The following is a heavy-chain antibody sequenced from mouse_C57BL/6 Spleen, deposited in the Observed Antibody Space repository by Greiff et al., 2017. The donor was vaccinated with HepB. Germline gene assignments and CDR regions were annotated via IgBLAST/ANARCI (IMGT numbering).Heavy chain of an antibody. CDR1: GYTFTSYS. CDR2: IHPSDSDT. Sequence: VQLQQPGAELVKPGASVKVSCKASGYTFTSYSMHWVKQRPGQGLEWIGRIHPSDSDTNYNQKFKGKATVTVDKSSSTAYMQLSSLTSEDSAVYYCALYYYGSSYVRIFDYWGQGTTLTVSS. D-gene: IGHD1-1*01. CDR3: ALYYYGSSYVRIFDY. J-gene: IGHJ2*01. V-gene: IGHV1-74*01.